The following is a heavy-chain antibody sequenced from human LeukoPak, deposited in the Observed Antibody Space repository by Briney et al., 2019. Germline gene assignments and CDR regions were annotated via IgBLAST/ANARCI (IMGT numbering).Heavy chain of an antibody. V-gene: IGHV1-46*01. CDR2: INPSGGTT. Sequence: ASVKVSCKASGYSFISFYIHWVRQAPGQGLEWMGVINPSGGTTAYAQQFQGRVTMTRDTSTSTVYMELSSLRSEDTAVYYCARHSLIGTTPFDYWGQGTLVTVSA. D-gene: IGHD1-20*01. J-gene: IGHJ4*02. CDR3: ARHSLIGTTPFDY. CDR1: GYSFISFY.